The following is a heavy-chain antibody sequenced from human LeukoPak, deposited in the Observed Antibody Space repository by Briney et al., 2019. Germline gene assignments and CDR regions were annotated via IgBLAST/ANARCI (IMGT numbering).Heavy chain of an antibody. J-gene: IGHJ4*02. CDR3: ARDALYDFWSGYNDY. V-gene: IGHV3-30*04. CDR2: ISYDGSNK. D-gene: IGHD3-3*01. CDR1: GFTFSSYA. Sequence: GRSLRLSCAASGFTFSSYAMHWVRQAPGKGLEWVAVISYDGSNKYYADSVKGRFTISRDNSKNTLYLQMNSLRAEDTAVYYCARDALYDFWSGYNDYWDQGTLVTVSS.